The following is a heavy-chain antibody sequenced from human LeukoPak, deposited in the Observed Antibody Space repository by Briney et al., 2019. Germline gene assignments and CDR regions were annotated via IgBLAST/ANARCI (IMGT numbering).Heavy chain of an antibody. J-gene: IGHJ5*02. CDR1: GFTFDDYA. V-gene: IGHV3-30*18. D-gene: IGHD4-11*01. Sequence: GRSLRLSCAASGFTFDDYAMHWVRQAPGKGLEWVAVISYDGSNKYYADSVKGRFTISRDNSKNTLYLQMNSLRAEDTAVYYCAKGPPYSNYVSWFDPWGQGTLVTVSS. CDR3: AKGPPYSNYVSWFDP. CDR2: ISYDGSNK.